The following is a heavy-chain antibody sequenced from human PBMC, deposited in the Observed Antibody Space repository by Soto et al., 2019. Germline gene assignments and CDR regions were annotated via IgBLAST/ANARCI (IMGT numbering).Heavy chain of an antibody. J-gene: IGHJ1*01. CDR3: ARDLGVVITAEYFQH. CDR2: IKSDGSEM. CDR1: GFTFSSYW. Sequence: QTGGSLRLSCVASGFTFSSYWMSWVRQAPGKGLEWVANIKSDGSEMYYVDSVKGRLTISRDNARKSLYLQMNSLRVEDTALYYCARDLGVVITAEYFQHWGQGTLVTVSS. D-gene: IGHD3-22*01. V-gene: IGHV3-7*03.